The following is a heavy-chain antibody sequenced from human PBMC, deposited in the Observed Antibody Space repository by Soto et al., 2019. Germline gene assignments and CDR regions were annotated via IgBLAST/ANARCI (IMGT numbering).Heavy chain of an antibody. CDR1: GGTFSNYA. CDR3: ATCRIRYHSRGYYDGSYGMDV. D-gene: IGHD3-22*01. Sequence: QVQLVQSGAEVKKPGSSVKVSCKASGGTFSNYAITWVRQAPGQGLEWMATIIPLFGTANYAQKFQGRATNTAYASTSTAYRELSSLRSEDTALHYCATCRIRYHSRGYYDGSYGMDVWCQGTTVTVSS. V-gene: IGHV1-69*15. CDR2: IIPLFGTA. J-gene: IGHJ6*02.